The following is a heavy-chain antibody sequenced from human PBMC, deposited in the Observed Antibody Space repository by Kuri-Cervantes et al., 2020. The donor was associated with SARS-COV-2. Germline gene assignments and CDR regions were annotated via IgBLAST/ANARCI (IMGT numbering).Heavy chain of an antibody. CDR1: GFTFSSYA. CDR2: ISSSSSYI. CDR3: ARVRNDYYYYYYYMDV. V-gene: IGHV3-21*01. D-gene: IGHD4-11*01. Sequence: GGSLRLSCAASGFTFSSYAMSWVRQAPGKGLEWVSSISSSSSYIYYADSVKGRFTISRDNAKNSLYLQMNSLRAEDTAVYYCARVRNDYYYYYYYMDVWGKGTTVTVSS. J-gene: IGHJ6*03.